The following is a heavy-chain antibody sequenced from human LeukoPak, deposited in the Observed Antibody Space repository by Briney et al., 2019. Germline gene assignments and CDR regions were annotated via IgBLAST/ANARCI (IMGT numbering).Heavy chain of an antibody. CDR3: ARDGIASALSYFDY. CDR1: GFTFSSYA. CDR2: ISYDGSNK. Sequence: GGSLRLSCAASGFTFSSYAMHWVRQAPGKGLEWVAVISYDGSNKYYADSVKGRFTISRDNSKNTLYLQMNSLRAEDTAVHYCARDGIASALSYFDYWGQGTLVTVSS. V-gene: IGHV3-30-3*01. J-gene: IGHJ4*02. D-gene: IGHD6-13*01.